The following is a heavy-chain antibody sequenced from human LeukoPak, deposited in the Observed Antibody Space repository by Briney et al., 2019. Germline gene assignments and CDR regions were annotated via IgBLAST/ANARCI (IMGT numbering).Heavy chain of an antibody. V-gene: IGHV4-59*01. D-gene: IGHD4-17*01. Sequence: SETLSLTCSVSGSSMNSFYWTWIRQPPGKGLEWIGCVHYSGTTDYNPSLKSRVTISVDTSKNQFSLNLTSATAADTAVYYCARGHYYYGDYGDYWGQGTLVTVSS. J-gene: IGHJ4*02. CDR3: ARGHYYYGDYGDY. CDR2: VHYSGTT. CDR1: GSSMNSFY.